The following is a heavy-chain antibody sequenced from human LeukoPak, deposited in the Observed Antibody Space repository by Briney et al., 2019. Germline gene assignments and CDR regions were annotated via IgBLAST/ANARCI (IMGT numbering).Heavy chain of an antibody. CDR1: GFTFSIYW. J-gene: IGHJ4*02. CDR2: INSDGSST. Sequence: PGGSLRLSCAASGFTFSIYWMHWVRQAPGKGLVWVSRINSDGSSTSYADSVKGRFTISRDNAKNTLYLQMNSLRAEDTAVYYCARDWQWLGYDYWGQGTLVTVSS. D-gene: IGHD6-19*01. V-gene: IGHV3-74*01. CDR3: ARDWQWLGYDY.